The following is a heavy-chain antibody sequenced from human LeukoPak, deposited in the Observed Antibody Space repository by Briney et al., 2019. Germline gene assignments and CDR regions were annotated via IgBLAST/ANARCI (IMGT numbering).Heavy chain of an antibody. CDR1: GFTFSSYR. J-gene: IGHJ3*02. V-gene: IGHV3-7*01. D-gene: IGHD6-13*01. CDR3: GGRAAAGRRACVI. Sequence: GGSLRLSCAAAGFTFSSYRISSVPQAPGKGRGWVANIKQDGSEKYYVDSVKGRFTISRDNAKKPLYLQTNLLRVEDKGGEYCGGRAAAGRRACVIWGQETRDSVSS. CDR2: IKQDGSEK.